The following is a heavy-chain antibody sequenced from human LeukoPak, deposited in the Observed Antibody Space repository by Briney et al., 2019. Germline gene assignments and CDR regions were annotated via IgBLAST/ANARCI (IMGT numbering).Heavy chain of an antibody. CDR1: GFTFSSYG. V-gene: IGHV3-30*02. CDR2: IRYDGSNK. Sequence: PGGSLRLSCAASGFTFSSYGMHWVRQAPGKRLEWVAFIRYDGSNKYYADSVKGRFTISRDNSKNTLYLQMNGLRAEGTAVYYCAKEDSSSSDYWGQGTLVTVSS. J-gene: IGHJ4*02. CDR3: AKEDSSSSDY. D-gene: IGHD6-6*01.